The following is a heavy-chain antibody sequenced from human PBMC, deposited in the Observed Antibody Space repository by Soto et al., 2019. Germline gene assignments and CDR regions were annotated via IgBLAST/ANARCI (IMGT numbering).Heavy chain of an antibody. CDR2: INPNSGGT. CDR3: ARVREYYDIWSGYTYFNY. D-gene: IGHD3-3*01. Sequence: ASVKVSCKASGYTFTGYYMHWVRQAPGQGLEWMGWINPNSGGTNYAQKFQGRVTMTRDTSISTAYMELSRLRSDDTAVYYCARVREYYDIWSGYTYFNYWGQGTLVTVSS. V-gene: IGHV1-2*02. J-gene: IGHJ4*02. CDR1: GYTFTGYY.